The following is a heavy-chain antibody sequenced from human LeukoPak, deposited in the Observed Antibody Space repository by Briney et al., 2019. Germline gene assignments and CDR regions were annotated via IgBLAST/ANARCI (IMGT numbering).Heavy chain of an antibody. Sequence: SETLSLTCTVSGGSISSGSYYWSWIRQPPGKGLEWIGEINHSGSTNYNPSLKSRVTISVDTSKNQFSLKLSSVTAADTAVYYCARHAGDYWGQGTLVTVSS. V-gene: IGHV4-39*01. J-gene: IGHJ4*02. CDR3: ARHAGDY. CDR2: INHSGST. CDR1: GGSISSGSYY.